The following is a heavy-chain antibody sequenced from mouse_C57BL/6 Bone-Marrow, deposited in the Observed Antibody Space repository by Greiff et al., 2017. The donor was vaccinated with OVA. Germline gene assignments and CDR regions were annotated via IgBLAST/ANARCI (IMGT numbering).Heavy chain of an antibody. J-gene: IGHJ4*01. CDR3: ARGPWDY. V-gene: IGHV7-1*01. Sequence: EVNVVESGGGLVQSGRSLRLSCATSGFTFSDFYMEWVRQAPGKGLEWIAASRNKANDYTTEYSASVKGRFIVSRDTSQSILYLQMNALRAEDTAIYYCARGPWDYWGQGTSVTVSS. CDR1: GFTFSDFY. CDR2: SRNKANDYTT.